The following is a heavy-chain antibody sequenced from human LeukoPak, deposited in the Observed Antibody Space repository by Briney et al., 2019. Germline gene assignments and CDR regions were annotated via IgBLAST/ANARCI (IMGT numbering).Heavy chain of an antibody. Sequence: SETLSLTCTVSGYSISSGYYWGCIRHPPGLGLEWIGSIYHSGSTYYNPSLKSRVTISVDTSKNHFSLKLSSVTAADTAVYYCARNSNRRLGYWGQGTLVTVSS. CDR3: ARNSNRRLGY. D-gene: IGHD1-1*01. CDR1: GYSISSGYY. CDR2: IYHSGST. J-gene: IGHJ4*02. V-gene: IGHV4-38-2*02.